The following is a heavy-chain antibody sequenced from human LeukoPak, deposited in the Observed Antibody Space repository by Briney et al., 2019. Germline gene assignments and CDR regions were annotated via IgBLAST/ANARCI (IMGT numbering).Heavy chain of an antibody. D-gene: IGHD2-2*01. V-gene: IGHV3-64D*06. CDR1: GFTFSSYA. CDR3: VKGSGDIVVVPAADAGMDV. CDR2: ISSNGGST. J-gene: IGHJ6*02. Sequence: GGSLGLSCSASGFTFSSYATHWVRQAPGKGLEYVSAISSNGGSTYYADSVKGRFTISRDNSKNTLYLQMSSLRAEDTAVYYCVKGSGDIVVVPAADAGMDVWGQGTTVTVSS.